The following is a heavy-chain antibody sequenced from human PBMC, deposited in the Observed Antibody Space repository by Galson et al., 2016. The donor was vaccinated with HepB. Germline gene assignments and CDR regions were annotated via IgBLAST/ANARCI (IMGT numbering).Heavy chain of an antibody. CDR1: GYTFTNYD. D-gene: IGHD3-9*01. CDR3: VIDATDYYEFDQ. CDR2: INSYSANT. Sequence: SVKVSCKASGYTFTNYDIIWVRQAPGQGLEWMGWINSYSANTNYAQRFQGRVTMTTDTYRSTAYLELRSLGSDGTAVYYCVIDATDYYEFDQWGQGTLVTVSS. V-gene: IGHV1-18*04. J-gene: IGHJ4*02.